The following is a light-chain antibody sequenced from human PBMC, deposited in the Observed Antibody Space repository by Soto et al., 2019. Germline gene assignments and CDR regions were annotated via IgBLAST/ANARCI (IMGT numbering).Light chain of an antibody. CDR2: DNN. V-gene: IGLV1-51*01. Sequence: QSALTQLPSVSAAPGQKVTISCSGSSSNIGNNYVSWYQQLPGTAPKLLIYDNNKRPSGIPDRFSGSKSGTSATLGITGLQTGDEADYYCGTWDSSLSVLYVFGTGTKVTVL. J-gene: IGLJ1*01. CDR3: GTWDSSLSVLYV. CDR1: SSNIGNNY.